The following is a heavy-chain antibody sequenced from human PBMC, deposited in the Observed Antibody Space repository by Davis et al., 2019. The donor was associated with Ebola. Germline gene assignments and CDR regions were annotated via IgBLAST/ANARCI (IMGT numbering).Heavy chain of an antibody. CDR3: ARDRPLDFFFGDYYGMDV. J-gene: IGHJ6*02. Sequence: HTGGSLRLSCAASGFTFSSYWMHWVRHAPGKGLIWVSRIKTDGSLIGYGDSVQGRFTISRNNAKNSLYLQMNSLRAEDTTVYYCARDRPLDFFFGDYYGMDVWGQGTTVTVSS. V-gene: IGHV3-74*01. CDR1: GFTFSSYW. CDR2: IKTDGSLI. D-gene: IGHD3-16*01.